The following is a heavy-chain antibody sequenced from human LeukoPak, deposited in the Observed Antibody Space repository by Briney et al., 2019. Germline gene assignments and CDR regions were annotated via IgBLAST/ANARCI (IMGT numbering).Heavy chain of an antibody. CDR1: GYSISIVYY. V-gene: IGHV4-38-2*02. CDR3: AGGPRITIFGVVIPQTRGIDY. CDR2: IYHSGST. J-gene: IGHJ4*02. Sequence: SETLSLTCTVSGYSISIVYYLGWIRQPPGKWLDWIGSIYHSGSTYYNPSLKRRGTISANTSKNQFTLKLSSVTAADTAVYYCAGGPRITIFGVVIPQTRGIDYWGQGTMVTVSS. D-gene: IGHD3-3*01.